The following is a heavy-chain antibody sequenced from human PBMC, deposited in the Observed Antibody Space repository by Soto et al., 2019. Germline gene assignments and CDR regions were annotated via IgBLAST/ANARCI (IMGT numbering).Heavy chain of an antibody. CDR2: IKSRTDGGTA. CDR3: TTNRYN. J-gene: IGHJ4*02. CDR1: GFTFNNAW. V-gene: IGHV3-15*01. D-gene: IGHD1-1*01. Sequence: EVRLVESGGDLVEPGGSLRLSCAASGFTFNNAWMSWVRQAPGKGLEWVGRIKSRTDGGTADYAAPVKGRFTISRVDSKNTLFLQMNSLKTEDTAMYYCTTNRYNWGQGTLVTVSS.